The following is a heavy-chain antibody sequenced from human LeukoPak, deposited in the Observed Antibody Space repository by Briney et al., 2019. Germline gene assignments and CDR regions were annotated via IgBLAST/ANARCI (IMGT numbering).Heavy chain of an antibody. D-gene: IGHD3-9*01. CDR1: GFTFSNYG. V-gene: IGHV3-33*06. Sequence: GGSLRLSCAASGFTFSNYGMRWVRQAPGKGLEWVAAICYDGSNKYYADSVKGRFTISRHNSKNTLYLQMNSLRADDPAVYYFAKSCLDTEYGTLTDSDYWGQGTLVTVSS. J-gene: IGHJ4*02. CDR2: ICYDGSNK. CDR3: AKSCLDTEYGTLTDSDY.